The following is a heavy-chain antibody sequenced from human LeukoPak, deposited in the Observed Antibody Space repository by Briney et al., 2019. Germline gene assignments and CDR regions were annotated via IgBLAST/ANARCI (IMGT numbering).Heavy chain of an antibody. D-gene: IGHD2-15*01. V-gene: IGHV4-34*01. CDR2: INHSRST. J-gene: IGHJ4*02. CDR1: GESFSGYF. Sequence: PSETLSLTCAVYGESFSGYFWTWIRQPPGKGLDWIGDINHSRSTNYNPSLKSRVTISIDTSKNQFSLTLRSVTAADTAVYYCARAPAVRAIDYWGQGTLVTASS. CDR3: ARAPAVRAIDY.